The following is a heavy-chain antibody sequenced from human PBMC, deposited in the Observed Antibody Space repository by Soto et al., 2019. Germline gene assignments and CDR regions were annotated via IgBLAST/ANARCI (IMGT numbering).Heavy chain of an antibody. CDR2: IYYSGST. D-gene: IGHD5-12*01. V-gene: IGHV4-39*01. Sequence: PSETLSLTCTVSGGSISSSSYYWGWIRQPPGKGLEWIGRIYYSGSTYYNPSLKSRVTISVDTSKNQFSLKLSSVTAADTAVYYCARVGKRAGYPLSDYWGQGTMVIVYS. CDR3: ARVGKRAGYPLSDY. CDR1: GGSISSSSYY. J-gene: IGHJ4*02.